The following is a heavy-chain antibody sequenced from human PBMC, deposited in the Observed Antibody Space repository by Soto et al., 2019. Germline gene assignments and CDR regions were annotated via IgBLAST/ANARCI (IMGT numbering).Heavy chain of an antibody. V-gene: IGHV4-30-2*01. CDR1: GGSISSGGYS. D-gene: IGHD3-22*01. CDR2: IYHSGST. J-gene: IGHJ5*02. CDR3: ARGSYYDSSGYYGP. Sequence: SETLSLTCAVSGGSISSGGYSWSWIRQPPGKGLEWIGYIYHSGSTYYNPSLKSRVTISIDRSKNQFSLKLSSVTAADTAVYYCARGSYYDSSGYYGPWGQGTLVTVSS.